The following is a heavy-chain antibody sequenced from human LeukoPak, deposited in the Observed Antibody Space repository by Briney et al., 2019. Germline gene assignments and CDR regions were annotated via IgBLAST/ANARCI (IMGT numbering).Heavy chain of an antibody. CDR1: GFTFSSYA. CDR3: AKTGPGIKSIAARPVDY. Sequence: GGSLRLSCAASGFTFSSYAMSWVRQAPGKGLEWVSAISGSGGSTYYADSVKGRFTISRDNSKNTLYLQMNSLRAEDTAVYYCAKTGPGIKSIAARPVDYWGQGTLVTVSS. CDR2: ISGSGGST. D-gene: IGHD6-6*01. V-gene: IGHV3-23*01. J-gene: IGHJ4*02.